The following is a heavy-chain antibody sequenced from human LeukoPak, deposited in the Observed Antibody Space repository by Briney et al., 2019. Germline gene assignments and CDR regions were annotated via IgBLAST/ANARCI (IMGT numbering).Heavy chain of an antibody. CDR2: INPNSGST. J-gene: IGHJ4*02. D-gene: IGHD5-24*01. V-gene: IGHV1-2*02. CDR3: ARVGVRWLLQPAPYYFDY. CDR1: GYTFTGYY. Sequence: ASVKVSCKASGYTFTGYYMHWVRQAPGQGLEWMGWINPNSGSTNYAQKFQGRVTMTRDTSISTAYMELSRLRSDATAVYYCARVGVRWLLQPAPYYFDYWGQGTLVTVSS.